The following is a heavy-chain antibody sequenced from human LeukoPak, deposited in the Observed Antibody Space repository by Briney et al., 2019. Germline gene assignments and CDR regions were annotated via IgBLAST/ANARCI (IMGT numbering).Heavy chain of an antibody. CDR3: AKDRIAARPNWFDH. D-gene: IGHD6-6*01. V-gene: IGHV3-30*02. Sequence: PGGSRRLSCAASGFTFSSYGMHWVRQAPGKGLEWVAFIRYDGSNKYYADSVKGRFTISRDNSKNTLYLQMNSLRAEDTAVYYCAKDRIAARPNWFDHWGQGTLVTVSS. J-gene: IGHJ5*02. CDR2: IRYDGSNK. CDR1: GFTFSSYG.